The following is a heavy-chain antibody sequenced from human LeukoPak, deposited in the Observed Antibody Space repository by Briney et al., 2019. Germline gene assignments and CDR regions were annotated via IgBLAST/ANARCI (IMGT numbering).Heavy chain of an antibody. Sequence: PSETLSLTCTVSGGFMSSYDWNWIRQPPGKGLEWIGYVYNSGSTNYNPSLKSRVTISVDASKNQFSLKLSSVTAADTAVYYCARGSGWYYFDYWGQGTLVTVSS. CDR2: VYNSGST. D-gene: IGHD6-19*01. CDR1: GGFMSSYD. CDR3: ARGSGWYYFDY. J-gene: IGHJ4*02. V-gene: IGHV4-59*01.